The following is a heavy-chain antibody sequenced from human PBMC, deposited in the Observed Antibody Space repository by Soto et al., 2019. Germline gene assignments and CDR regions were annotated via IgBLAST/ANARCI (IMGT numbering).Heavy chain of an antibody. V-gene: IGHV3-33*01. CDR2: IWYDGSNK. Sequence: LILSCEASGFTFSSYGMHWVRQAPGKGLEGVAVIWYDGSNKYYADSVKGRFTISRDNSKNTLYLQMNGLRAEDTDVDYCAREHGGNDIDYWGQGTLGTVSP. CDR1: GFTFSSYG. CDR3: AREHGGNDIDY. J-gene: IGHJ4*02. D-gene: IGHD2-15*01.